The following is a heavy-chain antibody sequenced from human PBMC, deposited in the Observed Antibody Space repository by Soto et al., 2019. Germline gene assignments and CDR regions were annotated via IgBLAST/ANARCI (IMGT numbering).Heavy chain of an antibody. CDR2: IKSKTDGGTT. D-gene: IGHD2-2*01. CDR1: GFTFSNAW. J-gene: IGHJ6*02. V-gene: IGHV3-15*01. CDR3: TTDPDIVVVPAALRGWLQRTSYGMDV. Sequence: EVQLVESGGGLVKPGGSLRLSCAASGFTFSNAWMSWVRQTPGKGLEWVGRIKSKTDGGTTDYAAPVKGRFTISRDDSKNTLYLQMNSLKTEDTAVYYCTTDPDIVVVPAALRGWLQRTSYGMDVWGQGTTVTVSS.